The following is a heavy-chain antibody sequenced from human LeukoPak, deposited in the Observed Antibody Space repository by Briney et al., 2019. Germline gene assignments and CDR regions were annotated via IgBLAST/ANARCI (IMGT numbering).Heavy chain of an antibody. V-gene: IGHV3-30*02. CDR1: GFIFSSYG. CDR3: AKVFYPAAGTGRVDFPFDY. Sequence: GGSLRLSCAASGFIFSSYGMHWVRQAPDKGLEWVAFIRYDGSRKYYADSVKGRFTISRDNSKNTLYLQMNGLRAEDTAMYYCAKVFYPAAGTGRVDFPFDYWGQGTLVTVSS. D-gene: IGHD6-13*01. J-gene: IGHJ4*02. CDR2: IRYDGSRK.